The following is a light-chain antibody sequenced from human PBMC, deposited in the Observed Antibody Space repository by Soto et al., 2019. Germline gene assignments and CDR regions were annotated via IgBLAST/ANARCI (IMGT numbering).Light chain of an antibody. V-gene: IGKV1-6*01. CDR1: QDIRND. J-gene: IGKJ2*01. CDR2: GTS. CDR3: LQDYIYPYP. Sequence: AIQMTQSPSSLSVSVGDRVTITCRASQDIRNDLGWYQQKPGKAPKLLIYGTSNLQSGVPSRFSGSGSGTDFTLTISSLQPEEVAIYYCLQDYIYPYPFGQGTKLEIK.